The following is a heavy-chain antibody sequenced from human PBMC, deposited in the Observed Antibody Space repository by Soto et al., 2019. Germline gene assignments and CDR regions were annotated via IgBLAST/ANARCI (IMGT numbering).Heavy chain of an antibody. J-gene: IGHJ6*02. Sequence: SVKVSCKASGGTFSSYAISWVRQAPGQGLEWMGGIIPIFGTANYAQKLQGRVTITADESTSTAYMELSSLRSEDTAVYYCASSGYSSSWYIPDYYYGMDVWGQGTTVTVSS. CDR2: IIPIFGTA. V-gene: IGHV1-69*13. CDR1: GGTFSSYA. CDR3: ASSGYSSSWYIPDYYYGMDV. D-gene: IGHD6-13*01.